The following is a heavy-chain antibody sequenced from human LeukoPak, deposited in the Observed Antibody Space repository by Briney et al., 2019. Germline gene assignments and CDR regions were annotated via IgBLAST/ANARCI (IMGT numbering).Heavy chain of an antibody. J-gene: IGHJ3*02. V-gene: IGHV4-34*01. D-gene: IGHD3-22*01. Sequence: SETLSLTCTVYGGSFSDYYWSWIRQPPGKGLEWIGEINHSGGTNSNPSLKSRVTISVDTSKNQFSLKLSSVTAADTAVYYCARDFNYDSSGYYYRGGAFDIWGQGTMVTVSS. CDR2: INHSGGT. CDR3: ARDFNYDSSGYYYRGGAFDI. CDR1: GGSFSDYY.